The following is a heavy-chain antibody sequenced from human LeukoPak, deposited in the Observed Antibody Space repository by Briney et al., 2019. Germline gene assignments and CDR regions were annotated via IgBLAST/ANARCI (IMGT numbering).Heavy chain of an antibody. V-gene: IGHV4-59*01. CDR1: GSSISSYY. CDR2: IYYSGSS. CDR3: ARADSIAVFDY. D-gene: IGHD6-19*01. J-gene: IGHJ4*02. Sequence: SETLSLTCTVSGSSISSYYWSWIRQPPGKGLEWIGYIYYSGSSDYNPSLKSRVTMSVDTSKNQFSLKLSSVTAADTAMYYCARADSIAVFDYWGQGTLVTVSS.